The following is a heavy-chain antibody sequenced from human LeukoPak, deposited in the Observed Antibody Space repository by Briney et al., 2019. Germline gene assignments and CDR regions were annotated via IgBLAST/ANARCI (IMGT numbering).Heavy chain of an antibody. J-gene: IGHJ6*03. CDR2: IYYSGST. CDR3: ARDVADYVDV. V-gene: IGHV4-59*01. Sequence: SETLSLTCTVSGGSISSYYWSWIRQPPGKGLEWIGYIYYSGSTNYNPSLKSRVTRSVDTSKNQSSLKLSSVTAADTAVYYCARDVADYVDVWGKGTTVTVSS. CDR1: GGSISSYY.